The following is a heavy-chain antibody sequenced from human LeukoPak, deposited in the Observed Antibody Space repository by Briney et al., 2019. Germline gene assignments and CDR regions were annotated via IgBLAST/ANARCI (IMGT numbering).Heavy chain of an antibody. V-gene: IGHV4-61*05. CDR2: VSYSGNT. Sequence: SESLSLTCTVSGDSITSFSGDSITVSSCAWVRHPTGKGLEWLGGVSYSGNTNYNPPLRSRVTMSVDTSKKQFFLRLSSVTAADTAVYYCACLPVAHDNYFDYWGQGILVTVSS. CDR1: GDSITSFSGDSITVSS. J-gene: IGHJ4*02. CDR3: ACLPVAHDNYFDY. D-gene: IGHD6-19*01.